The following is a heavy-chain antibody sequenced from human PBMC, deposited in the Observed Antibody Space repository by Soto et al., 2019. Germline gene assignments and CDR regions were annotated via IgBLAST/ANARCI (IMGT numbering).Heavy chain of an antibody. CDR3: AGISTWGAAVTPDPIDI. CDR1: GGSISSSSYY. D-gene: IGHD6-13*01. V-gene: IGHV4-39*01. Sequence: QLQLQESGPGLVKPSETLSLTCTVSGGSISSSSYYWGWIRQPPGKGLEWIGSIYYTTYYNPSLKSRVTITVDTSKNQFSLKLRSVIAADTAVYYCAGISTWGAAVTPDPIDIWGQGTLVTVSS. J-gene: IGHJ3*02. CDR2: IYYTT.